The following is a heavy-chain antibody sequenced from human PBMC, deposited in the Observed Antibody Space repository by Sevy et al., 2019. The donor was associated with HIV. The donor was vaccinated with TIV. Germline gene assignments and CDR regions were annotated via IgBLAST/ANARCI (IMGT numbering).Heavy chain of an antibody. Sequence: GGSLRLSCAASGFTFSSYEMNWVRQAPGKGLEWVSYISSSGSTIYYADSVKGRFTITRDNAKNSLYLQMNSLRAEDTAVDYCAGGPNCDDSSGYYYAFDIWGQGTMVTVSS. CDR1: GFTFSSYE. D-gene: IGHD3-22*01. V-gene: IGHV3-48*03. CDR2: ISSSGSTI. J-gene: IGHJ3*02. CDR3: AGGPNCDDSSGYYYAFDI.